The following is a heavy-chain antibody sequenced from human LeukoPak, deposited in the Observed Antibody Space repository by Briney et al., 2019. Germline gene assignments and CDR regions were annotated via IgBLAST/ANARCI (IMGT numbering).Heavy chain of an antibody. D-gene: IGHD3-10*01. CDR2: IIPIFGTA. Sequence: ASVKVSCRASGGTFISYAISWVRQAPGQGLEWMGGIIPIFGTANYAQKFQGRDTITADESTSTAYMELSSLRSEDTAVYYCAVGRWGFGELSHTYFDYWGQGTLVTVSS. CDR1: GGTFISYA. V-gene: IGHV1-69*13. CDR3: AVGRWGFGELSHTYFDY. J-gene: IGHJ4*02.